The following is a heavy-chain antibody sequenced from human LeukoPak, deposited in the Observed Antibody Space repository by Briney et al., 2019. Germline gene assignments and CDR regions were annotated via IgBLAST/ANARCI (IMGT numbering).Heavy chain of an antibody. CDR3: ARDPEEYSGWSHNPQYYFDY. V-gene: IGHV3-74*01. D-gene: IGHD6-19*01. CDR1: GFTFSNHW. CDR2: INRGGSRT. J-gene: IGHJ4*02. Sequence: GGSLRLSCAASGFTFSNHWMHWVRQAPGKGLMWVSRINRGGSRTDYADSVKGRFTISRDNSKNTLYLQMNSLRAEDTAVYYCARDPEEYSGWSHNPQYYFDYWGQGTLVTVSS.